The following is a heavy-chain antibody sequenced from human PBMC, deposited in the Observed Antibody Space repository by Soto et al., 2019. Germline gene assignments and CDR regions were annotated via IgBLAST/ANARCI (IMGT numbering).Heavy chain of an antibody. Sequence: AASVKVSCKASGCTFSSYAISWVRQAPGQGLEWMGGIIPIFGTANYAQKFQGRVTITADESTSTAYMELSSLRSEDTAVYYCASLGEMATTVGSLDIWGQGTMVTVSS. CDR2: IIPIFGTA. CDR1: GCTFSSYA. D-gene: IGHD5-12*01. J-gene: IGHJ3*02. V-gene: IGHV1-69*13. CDR3: ASLGEMATTVGSLDI.